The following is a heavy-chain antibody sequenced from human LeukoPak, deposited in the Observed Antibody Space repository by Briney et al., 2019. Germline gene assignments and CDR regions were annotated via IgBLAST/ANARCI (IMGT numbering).Heavy chain of an antibody. Sequence: GGSLRLSCAASGFTFNNYAMNWVRQAPGKGLEWVSVISGSGGTTYYADSVKGRFTISRDNSKNTLYLQMNSLSAEDTAVYYCEKDLGGSGDYRPYWGQGSVVTVSS. CDR2: ISGSGGTT. CDR3: EKDLGGSGDYRPY. CDR1: GFTFNNYA. J-gene: IGHJ4*02. D-gene: IGHD2-21*02. V-gene: IGHV3-23*01.